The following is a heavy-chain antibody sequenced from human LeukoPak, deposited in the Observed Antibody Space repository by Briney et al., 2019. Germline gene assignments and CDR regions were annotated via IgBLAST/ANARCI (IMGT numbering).Heavy chain of an antibody. J-gene: IGHJ3*01. D-gene: IGHD3-10*01. CDR3: ASSSIYYGSGEFSV. CDR2: IYSGGST. Sequence: GGSLRLSCAASGFTVSSNYMSWVRQAPGKGLEWVSVIYSGGSTYYADSVKGRFTISRDNSKNTLYLQMNSLRAEDTAVYYCASSSIYYGSGEFSVWGQGTMVTVSS. V-gene: IGHV3-53*01. CDR1: GFTVSSNY.